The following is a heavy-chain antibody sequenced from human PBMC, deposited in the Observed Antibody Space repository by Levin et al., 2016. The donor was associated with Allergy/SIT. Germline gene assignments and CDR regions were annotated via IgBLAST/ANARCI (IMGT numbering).Heavy chain of an antibody. D-gene: IGHD2-21*02. V-gene: IGHV1-69*04. Sequence: SVKVSCKASGGTFSSYAISWVRQAPGQGLEWMGRIIPILGIANYAQKFQGRVTITADKSTSTAYMELSSLRSEDTAVYYCARGHIVVVTAENYYYYGMDVWGQGTTVTVSS. CDR3: ARGHIVVVTAENYYYYGMDV. CDR1: GGTFSSYA. CDR2: IIPILGIA. J-gene: IGHJ6*02.